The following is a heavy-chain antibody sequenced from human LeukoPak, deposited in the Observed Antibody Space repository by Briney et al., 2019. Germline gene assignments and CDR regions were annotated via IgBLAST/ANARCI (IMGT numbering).Heavy chain of an antibody. D-gene: IGHD3-10*01. Sequence: PSETLPLTCAVYGGSFSGYYWSWIRQPPGKGLEWIGEINHSGSTNYNPSLKSRVTISVDTSKNQFSLKLSSVTAADTAVYYCARGRGRKTYWYFDLWGRGTLVTVSS. CDR1: GGSFSGYY. V-gene: IGHV4-34*01. CDR3: ARGRGRKTYWYFDL. CDR2: INHSGST. J-gene: IGHJ2*01.